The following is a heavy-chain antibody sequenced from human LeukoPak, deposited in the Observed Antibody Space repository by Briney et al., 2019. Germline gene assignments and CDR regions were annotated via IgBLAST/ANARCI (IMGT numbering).Heavy chain of an antibody. V-gene: IGHV3-11*01. CDR1: GFTFSDYY. Sequence: GGSLRLSCAASGFTFSDYYMSWIRQAPGKGLEWVSYISSSGSTIYYADSVKGRFTISRDNAKNSLYLQMNSLRAEDTAVYYCARDRAAAIPNWFDPWGQGTLVTVSS. J-gene: IGHJ5*02. CDR3: ARDRAAAIPNWFDP. CDR2: ISSSGSTI. D-gene: IGHD6-13*01.